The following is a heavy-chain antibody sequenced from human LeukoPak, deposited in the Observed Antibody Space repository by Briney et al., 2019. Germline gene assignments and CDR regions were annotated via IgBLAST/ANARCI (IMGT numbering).Heavy chain of an antibody. CDR1: GFTFNNYG. CDR2: ITASGGGT. Sequence: GGSLRLSCAASGFTFNNYGMSWVRQAPGKGLEWVSSITASGGGTYYADSVKGRFTVSRDNSRSTLFLQMNSLRAEDTAVYYCAKDLRERDGDYLLFDYWGQGTLVTVSS. D-gene: IGHD4-17*01. CDR3: AKDLRERDGDYLLFDY. V-gene: IGHV3-23*01. J-gene: IGHJ4*01.